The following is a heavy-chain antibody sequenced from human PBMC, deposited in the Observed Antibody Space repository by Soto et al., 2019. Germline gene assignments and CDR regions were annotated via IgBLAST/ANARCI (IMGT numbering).Heavy chain of an antibody. CDR3: AKGGQRDYDFWSGYPTDPFDY. CDR1: GVTFISYA. CDR2: ISGSGGST. V-gene: IGHV3-23*01. D-gene: IGHD3-3*01. Sequence: GGFLRLSCAASGVTFISYAMSWVRQAPGKGLEWVSAISGSGGSTYYADSVKGRFTISRDNSKNTLYLQMNSLRAEDTAVYYCAKGGQRDYDFWSGYPTDPFDYWGQGTLVTVSS. J-gene: IGHJ4*02.